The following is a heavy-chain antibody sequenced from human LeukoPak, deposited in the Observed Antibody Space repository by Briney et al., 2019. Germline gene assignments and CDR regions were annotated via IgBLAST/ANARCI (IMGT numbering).Heavy chain of an antibody. V-gene: IGHV3-53*05. CDR3: ASISSSWGIFDY. Sequence: GGSLRLSCAASGFTVSSNYMSWVRQAPGQGLEWVSVIYSGGSTYYSDSVKGRFTISRDNSKNTLYLQMNSLRAEDTAVYYCASISSSWGIFDYWGQGTPVTVSS. CDR1: GFTVSSNY. D-gene: IGHD6-13*01. J-gene: IGHJ4*02. CDR2: IYSGGST.